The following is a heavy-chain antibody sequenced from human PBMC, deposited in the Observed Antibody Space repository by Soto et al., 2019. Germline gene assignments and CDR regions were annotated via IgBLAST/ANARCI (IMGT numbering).Heavy chain of an antibody. CDR3: AREGYYYYGMDV. CDR1: GYTFTSYD. J-gene: IGHJ6*02. Sequence: QVQLVQSGAEVKKPGASVKVSCKASGYTFTSYDINWVRQATGQGLEWMGWMNPNSGNTGYAQKFQGRVTMTRNTSISTDYLELSSLRSEDTAVYYCAREGYYYYGMDVWGQGTTVTVYS. CDR2: MNPNSGNT. V-gene: IGHV1-8*01.